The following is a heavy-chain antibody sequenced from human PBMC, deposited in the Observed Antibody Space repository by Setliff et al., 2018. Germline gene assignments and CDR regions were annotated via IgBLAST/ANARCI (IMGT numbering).Heavy chain of an antibody. D-gene: IGHD6-25*01. V-gene: IGHV3-48*01. Sequence: GGSLRLSCAASGFTLSTYNMNWVRQAPGKGLEWISFVSSGSTAIYYADSVEGRFTISRDNAKNSLYLQMDSLRAEDTAVYYCARSPANGGHDAFDVWGQGTMVTVSS. CDR3: ARSPANGGHDAFDV. J-gene: IGHJ3*01. CDR2: VSSGSTAI. CDR1: GFTLSTYN.